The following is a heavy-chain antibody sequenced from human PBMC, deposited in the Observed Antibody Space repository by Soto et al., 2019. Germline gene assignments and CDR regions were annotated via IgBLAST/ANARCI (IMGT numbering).Heavy chain of an antibody. CDR3: ARDRGGYNFDY. J-gene: IGHJ4*02. Sequence: SETLSLTCTVSGGSISSYYWSWIRQPPGKGLEWIGYIYYSGSTNYNPSLKSRVTISVDTSKNQFSLKLSSVTAADTAVYYCARDRGGYNFDYWGQGTLVTVSS. V-gene: IGHV4-59*01. CDR2: IYYSGST. CDR1: GGSISSYY. D-gene: IGHD5-12*01.